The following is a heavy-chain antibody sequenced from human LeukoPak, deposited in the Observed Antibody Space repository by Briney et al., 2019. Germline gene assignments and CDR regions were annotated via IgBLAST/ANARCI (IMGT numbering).Heavy chain of an antibody. Sequence: PSETLSLTCTVSGGSISSSSYYCGWIRQPPGKGLEWIGSIYYSGSTYYNPSLKSRVTISVDTSKNQFSLKLSSVTAADTAVYYCARPWFGESGHGGVFDYWGQGTLVTVSS. J-gene: IGHJ4*02. CDR1: GGSISSSSYY. CDR3: ARPWFGESGHGGVFDY. D-gene: IGHD3-10*01. CDR2: IYYSGST. V-gene: IGHV4-39*01.